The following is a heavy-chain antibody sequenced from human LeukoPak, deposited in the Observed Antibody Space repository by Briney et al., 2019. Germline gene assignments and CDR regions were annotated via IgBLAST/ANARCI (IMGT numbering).Heavy chain of an antibody. CDR1: GGSISSYY. J-gene: IGHJ4*02. CDR3: ARDYYGSYFDY. Sequence: PWETLSLTCTVSGGSISSYYWSWTRQPPGRGLEGIGYIYYSGSTNYNPSLKSRVTISVDTSKNQFSLKLSSVTAADTAVYYCARDYYGSYFDYWGQGTLVTVSS. D-gene: IGHD3-10*01. CDR2: IYYSGST. V-gene: IGHV4-59*01.